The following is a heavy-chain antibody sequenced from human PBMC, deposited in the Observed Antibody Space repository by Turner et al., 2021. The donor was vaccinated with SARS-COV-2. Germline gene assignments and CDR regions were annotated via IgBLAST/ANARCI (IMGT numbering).Heavy chain of an antibody. V-gene: IGHV3-53*01. CDR2: IYSAAST. D-gene: IGHD2-15*01. J-gene: IGHJ4*02. CDR3: ASDLGGLRFDY. Sequence: EVQLVESGGGLGGPGASLNLSCAASGFSVSSNYMSWVREAPGKGMECVSVIYSAASTFYADSVMGRFTISSDNSKNTRYLQMTGLGAEDTAGYYCASDLGGLRFDYWGQGTLVTVSS. CDR1: GFSVSSNY.